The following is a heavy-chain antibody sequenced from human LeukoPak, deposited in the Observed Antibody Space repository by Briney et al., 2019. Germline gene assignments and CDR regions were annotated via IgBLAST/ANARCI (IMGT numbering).Heavy chain of an antibody. CDR1: GYTFTFYY. Sequence: GASVKVSCKASGYTFTFYYIYWVRQAPGQGLEWMGWISAYNGNTNYAQKLQGRVTMTTDTSTSTAYMELRSLRSDDTAVYYCARDLVGATAFDIWGQGTMVTVSS. J-gene: IGHJ3*02. CDR3: ARDLVGATAFDI. V-gene: IGHV1-18*04. CDR2: ISAYNGNT. D-gene: IGHD1-26*01.